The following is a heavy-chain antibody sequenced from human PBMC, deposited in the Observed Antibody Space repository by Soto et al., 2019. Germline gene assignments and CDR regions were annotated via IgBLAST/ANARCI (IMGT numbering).Heavy chain of an antibody. D-gene: IGHD3-22*01. CDR2: IWYDGSNK. CDR1: GFTFSSYG. V-gene: IGHV3-33*01. CDR3: ARENYYDSSGYYGY. J-gene: IGHJ4*02. Sequence: QVQLVESGGGVVQPGRSLRLSCAASGFTFSSYGMHWVRQAPGKGLEWVAVIWYDGSNKYYADSVKGRFTISRDNSKNTLYLQMNSLRAEDTAVYYCARENYYDSSGYYGYWGQGTLVTVSS.